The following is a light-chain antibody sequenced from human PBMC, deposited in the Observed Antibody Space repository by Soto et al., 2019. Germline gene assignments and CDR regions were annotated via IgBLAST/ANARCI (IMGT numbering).Light chain of an antibody. CDR1: QSVGTK. CDR2: GAS. V-gene: IGKV3-15*01. CDR3: QQYNSWLWT. Sequence: IMMTQSPATLSVSPAERANLSCRASQSVGTKLAWYKQTPGQAPRLLIYGASTRATGVPARISGSVSGTDFTLTIGSLKPEDFAIYYCQQYNSWLWTFGQGTKVDIK. J-gene: IGKJ1*01.